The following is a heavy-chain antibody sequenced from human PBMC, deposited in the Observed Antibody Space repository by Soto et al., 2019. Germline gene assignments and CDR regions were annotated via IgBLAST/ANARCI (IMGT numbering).Heavy chain of an antibody. CDR1: GYSFTSYW. CDR3: ASPGGSGSYYRNNCFDP. CDR2: IDPSDSYT. J-gene: IGHJ5*02. D-gene: IGHD3-10*01. Sequence: PGESRKISCWGSGYSFTSYWISLVRQMPGKGLEWMGRIDPSDSYTNYSPSFQGHVTISADKSISTAYLQWSSLKASDTDMYYCASPGGSGSYYRNNCFDPWGQGTLVTLSS. V-gene: IGHV5-10-1*01.